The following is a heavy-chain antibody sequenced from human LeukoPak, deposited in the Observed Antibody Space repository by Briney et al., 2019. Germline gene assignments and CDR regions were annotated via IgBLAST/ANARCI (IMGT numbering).Heavy chain of an antibody. CDR2: IYYSETT. J-gene: IGHJ6*03. V-gene: IGHV4-39*01. Sequence: SETLSLTCTVSGGSISGTAYYWDWIRQPPGKGLGWIGSIYYSETTYYNSSLKSRVTISLNTSKNQFSLRLTSVTAADTAVYYCARQVSDYYYYYIDVWGKGATVTVSS. CDR3: ARQVSDYYYYYIDV. D-gene: IGHD5/OR15-5a*01. CDR1: GGSISGTAYY.